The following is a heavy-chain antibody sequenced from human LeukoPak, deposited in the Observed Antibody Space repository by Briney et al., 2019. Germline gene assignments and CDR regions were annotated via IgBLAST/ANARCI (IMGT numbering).Heavy chain of an antibody. D-gene: IGHD2-15*01. CDR1: GGSISSSNW. V-gene: IGHV3-15*01. Sequence: PSGTLSLTCAVSGGSISSSNWWSWVRQPPGKGLEWVGRIKSKSDSGTIDYAAPVKGRFTFSRDDSKNTLYVQMNSLKTEDTAVYYCATGWHNYHYYYMDVWGKGTTVIVSS. J-gene: IGHJ6*03. CDR2: IKSKSDSGTI. CDR3: ATGWHNYHYYYMDV.